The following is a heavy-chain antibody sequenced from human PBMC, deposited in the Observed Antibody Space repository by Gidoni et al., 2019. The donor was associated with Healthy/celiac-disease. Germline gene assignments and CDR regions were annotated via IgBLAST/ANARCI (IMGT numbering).Heavy chain of an antibody. J-gene: IGHJ4*02. Sequence: EVQLVESGGGLVQPGRSLRLSCAASGFTFDAYAMHWVRQAPGKGLEWVSGISWNSGSIGYADSVKGRFTISRDNAKNSLYLQMNSLRAEDTALYYCAKDIGLGYCSGGSCWGVDYWGQGTLVTVSS. CDR2: ISWNSGSI. CDR1: GFTFDAYA. D-gene: IGHD2-15*01. V-gene: IGHV3-9*01. CDR3: AKDIGLGYCSGGSCWGVDY.